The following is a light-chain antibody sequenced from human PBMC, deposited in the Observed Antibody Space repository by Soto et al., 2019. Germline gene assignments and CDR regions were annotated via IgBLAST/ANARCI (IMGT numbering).Light chain of an antibody. J-gene: IGKJ2*01. CDR1: QSVNSN. V-gene: IGKV3-15*01. CDR2: GAS. Sequence: EIVMTQSPATLSVSPGERATLSCRASQSVNSNLAWYQQKPGQAPRLLIYGASTRATGIPARFIGGGSGTEFSRPTSSLQSADFAVYYCQEYDNWSLYTFGQGTKVEVK. CDR3: QEYDNWSLYT.